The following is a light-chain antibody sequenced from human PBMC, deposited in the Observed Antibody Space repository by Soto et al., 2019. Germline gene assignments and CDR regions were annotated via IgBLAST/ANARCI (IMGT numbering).Light chain of an antibody. CDR2: GAS. CDR1: QSVISNY. J-gene: IGKJ1*01. Sequence: EIVLTQSPGTLSLSPGERATLSCRASQSVISNYLAWYQQKPGLAPRLLIYGASSRATGIPDRFSGSGSGTDFTLTIRRLEPEDFAVYYCQQYGSSPTFGQGTKV. CDR3: QQYGSSPT. V-gene: IGKV3-20*01.